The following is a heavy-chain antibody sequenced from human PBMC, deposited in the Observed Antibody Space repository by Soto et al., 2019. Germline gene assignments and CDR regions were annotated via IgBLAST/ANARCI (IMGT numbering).Heavy chain of an antibody. Sequence: GGSLRLSCAASGFTFDDYAMHWVRQAPGKGLEWVSGISWNSGSIGYADSVKGRFTISRDNAKNSLYLQMNSLRAEDTALYYCAKGEGGHIAAVDFDYWGQGTLVTVSS. CDR3: AKGEGGHIAAVDFDY. CDR2: ISWNSGSI. J-gene: IGHJ4*02. D-gene: IGHD6-13*01. V-gene: IGHV3-9*01. CDR1: GFTFDDYA.